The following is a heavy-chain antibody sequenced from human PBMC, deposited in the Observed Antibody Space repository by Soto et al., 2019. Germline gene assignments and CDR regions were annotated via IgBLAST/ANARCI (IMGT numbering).Heavy chain of an antibody. CDR2: ISGSGGST. CDR3: ARDSGMIRGSYGVDV. V-gene: IGHV3-23*01. Sequence: GGSLRLSCAASGFTFSSYAMSWVRQAPGKGLEWVSAISGSGGSTYYPDSVRGRFTASRDYSHNTLYLQMDSLRVEDTAVYYCARDSGMIRGSYGVDVWGPGTTVTVSS. J-gene: IGHJ6*02. D-gene: IGHD3-10*01. CDR1: GFTFSSYA.